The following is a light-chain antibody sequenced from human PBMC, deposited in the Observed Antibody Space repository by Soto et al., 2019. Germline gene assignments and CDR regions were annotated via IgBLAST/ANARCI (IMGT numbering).Light chain of an antibody. CDR2: EDN. J-gene: IGLJ1*01. CDR1: SGSIASNY. V-gene: IGLV6-57*04. CDR3: LLWYGGAYV. Sequence: NFMLTQPHSVSESPGKTVTISCTRSSGSIASNYVQWYQQRPGSAPTTVIYEDNQRPSGVPDRFSGSIDSSSNSASLTISGLKTEDEAEYYCLLWYGGAYVFGAGTKVTVL.